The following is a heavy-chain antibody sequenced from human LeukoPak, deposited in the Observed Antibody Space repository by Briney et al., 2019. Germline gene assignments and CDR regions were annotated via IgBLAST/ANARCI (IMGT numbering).Heavy chain of an antibody. CDR1: GFTFSSYW. Sequence: PGGSLRLSCAASGFTFSSYWMSWVRRAPGKGLEWVSYISSECSTIYYADSVKDRFTISRDNAKNSLYLQMNSLIAEDTAVYYCARDIYYYDSSGYYFPGGSDYWGQGTLVTVSS. J-gene: IGHJ4*02. V-gene: IGHV3-48*04. CDR3: ARDIYYYDSSGYYFPGGSDY. D-gene: IGHD3-22*01. CDR2: ISSECSTI.